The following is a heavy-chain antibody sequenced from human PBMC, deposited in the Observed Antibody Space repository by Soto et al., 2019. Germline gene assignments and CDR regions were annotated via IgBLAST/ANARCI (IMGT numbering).Heavy chain of an antibody. CDR1: GGSISSGDYS. Sequence: QLQLQESGSGLVKPSQTLSLTCAVSGGSISSGDYSWSWIRQPPGKGLEWIGYIYHSGSTYYNPSLKSRVTISVDRSKNQFSRKLNAVTAADTAVYYCARGIDDSSGYEISGFDPWGQGTLVTVSS. D-gene: IGHD3-22*01. CDR3: ARGIDDSSGYEISGFDP. V-gene: IGHV4-30-2*01. J-gene: IGHJ5*02. CDR2: IYHSGST.